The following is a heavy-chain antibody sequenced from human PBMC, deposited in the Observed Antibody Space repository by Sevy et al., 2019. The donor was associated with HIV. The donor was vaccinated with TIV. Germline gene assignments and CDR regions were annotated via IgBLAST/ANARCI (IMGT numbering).Heavy chain of an antibody. D-gene: IGHD6-13*01. V-gene: IGHV5-51*01. CDR3: VTDRRSISWFDS. Sequence: GESLKISCKGSAYSFTTYWIGWMRQMPGKGLEWMGIIFPGHSDTRYSPSFQGQVTISADKSITTAYLQWSSLKASDTAMYYCVTDRRSISWFDSWGQGTPVTVSS. J-gene: IGHJ5*01. CDR2: IFPGHSDT. CDR1: AYSFTTYW.